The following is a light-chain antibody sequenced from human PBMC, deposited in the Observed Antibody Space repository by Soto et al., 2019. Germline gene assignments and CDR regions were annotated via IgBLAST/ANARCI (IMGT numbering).Light chain of an antibody. CDR3: QRWSAGIVV. CDR1: SGHSNYA. CDR2: LNSDGSH. V-gene: IGLV4-69*01. J-gene: IGLJ2*01. Sequence: QSVLTQSPSASASLGASVKLTCTLSSGHSNYAIAWHQQQSEKGPRYLMKLNSDGSHSKGDGIPDRFSGSSSGAESYLTISSLQSEDEADYYCQRWSAGIVVVGGGTKLAVL.